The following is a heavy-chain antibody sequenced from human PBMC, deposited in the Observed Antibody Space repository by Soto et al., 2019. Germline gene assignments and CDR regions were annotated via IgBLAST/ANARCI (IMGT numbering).Heavy chain of an antibody. CDR3: ARAGCDGGRCYTLVGLRYGMDV. D-gene: IGHD2-15*01. Sequence: QVQLVECGGGVVQPGRSVRLSCAASGFTFSSYVMHWVRQAPGKGLEWVAVISYDGNNKYYADSVKGRFTITRDNSKNTLYLQMNRLRAADTAVYYCARAGCDGGRCYTLVGLRYGMDVWGQGTTVTVSS. V-gene: IGHV3-30-3*01. CDR2: ISYDGNNK. CDR1: GFTFSSYV. J-gene: IGHJ6*02.